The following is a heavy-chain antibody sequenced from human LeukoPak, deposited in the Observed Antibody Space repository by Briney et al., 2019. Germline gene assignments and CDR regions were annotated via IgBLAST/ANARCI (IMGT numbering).Heavy chain of an antibody. V-gene: IGHV4-59*01. D-gene: IGHD3/OR15-3a*01. CDR1: GGSISSYY. CDR2: IYYSGST. CDR3: ARDFRTGYDVPRFDP. Sequence: SETLSLTCTVSGGSISSYYWSWIRQPPGKGLEWIGYIYYSGSTNYKPSLKSRVTMSVDTSRNQFSLKLSSVTAADTAVYYCARDFRTGYDVPRFDPWGQGTLVTVSS. J-gene: IGHJ5*02.